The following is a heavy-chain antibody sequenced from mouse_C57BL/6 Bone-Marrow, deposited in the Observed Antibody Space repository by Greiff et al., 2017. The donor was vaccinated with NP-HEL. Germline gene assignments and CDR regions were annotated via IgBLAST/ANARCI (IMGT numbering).Heavy chain of an antibody. CDR2: ISNLAYSI. CDR3: ARRDYYGSKGYFDV. D-gene: IGHD1-1*01. CDR1: GFTFSDYG. J-gene: IGHJ1*03. V-gene: IGHV5-15*01. Sequence: EVQLQESGGGLVQPGGSLKLSCAASGFTFSDYGMAWVRQAPRKGPEWVAFISNLAYSIYYADTVTGRFTISRENAKNTMYLAMSSLRSEETAMYYCARRDYYGSKGYFDVWGTGTTVTVSS.